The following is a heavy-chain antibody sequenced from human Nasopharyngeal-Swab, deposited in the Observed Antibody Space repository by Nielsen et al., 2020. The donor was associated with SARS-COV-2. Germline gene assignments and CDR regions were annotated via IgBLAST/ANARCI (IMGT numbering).Heavy chain of an antibody. J-gene: IGHJ4*02. Sequence: GGSLRLSCAASGFTFSSYGMHWVRQAPGKGLEWVAVISYDGSNKYCADSVKGRFTISRDNSKNTLYLQMNSLRAEDTAVYYCARSYCSSTSCYEDPYDILTGPFDYWGQGTLVTVSS. CDR2: ISYDGSNK. V-gene: IGHV3-30*03. CDR3: ARSYCSSTSCYEDPYDILTGPFDY. CDR1: GFTFSSYG. D-gene: IGHD2-2*01.